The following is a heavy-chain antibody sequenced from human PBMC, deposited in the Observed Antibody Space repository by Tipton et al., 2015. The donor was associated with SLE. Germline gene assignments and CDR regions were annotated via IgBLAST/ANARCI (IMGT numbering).Heavy chain of an antibody. D-gene: IGHD4-17*01. Sequence: GSLRLSCSASGFTFGDFAMSWFRQAPGKGLEWVSLIYTGGSTYYADFMEGRFTISRDNSKNTLYLQMNSLRAEDTAVYYCAKGGGSYGDYMGYWGQGTLVTVSS. CDR2: IYTGGST. V-gene: IGHV3-23*03. J-gene: IGHJ4*02. CDR1: GFTFGDFA. CDR3: AKGGGSYGDYMGY.